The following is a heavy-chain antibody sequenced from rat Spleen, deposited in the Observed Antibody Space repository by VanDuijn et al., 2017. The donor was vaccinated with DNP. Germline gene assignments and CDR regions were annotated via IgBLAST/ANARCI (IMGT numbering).Heavy chain of an antibody. CDR3: ARDGQWDYLDY. J-gene: IGHJ2*01. CDR2: VWIGGTT. D-gene: IGHD1-1*01. V-gene: IGHV2-30*01. Sequence: VHWVRQPSGKGLEWMGVVWIGGTTHISSIFKSRVSISRDTSKSQVFLEVNSLQSEDTATYYCARDGQWDYLDYWGQGVMVTVSS.